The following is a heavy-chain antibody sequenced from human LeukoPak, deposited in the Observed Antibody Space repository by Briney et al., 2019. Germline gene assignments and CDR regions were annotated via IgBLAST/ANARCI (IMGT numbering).Heavy chain of an antibody. CDR1: GFTFTNYA. V-gene: IGHV3-23*01. J-gene: IGHJ3*02. D-gene: IGHD5-24*01. CDR2: IRGSGGRT. Sequence: GGSLRLSCAASGFTFTNYAMSWVRQAPGKGLEWVSGIRGSGGRTYYADSVKGRFTISRDNSKNTLYLQMNSLRAEDTAVYYCASRDGYNPDAFDIWGQGTMVTVSS. CDR3: ASRDGYNPDAFDI.